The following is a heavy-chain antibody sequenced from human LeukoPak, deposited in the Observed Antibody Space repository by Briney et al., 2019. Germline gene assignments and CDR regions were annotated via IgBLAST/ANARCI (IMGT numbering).Heavy chain of an antibody. CDR3: ATRAWGGYSS. CDR2: IYYSGST. Sequence: SPETLSLTCTVSGGSISRYYWSWIRQPPGKGLEWIGYIYYSGSTNYNRSLKSRVTISVDTSKNQFSLKLSSVTAADTAVYYCATRAWGGYSSWGQGTLVTVS. J-gene: IGHJ5*02. V-gene: IGHV4-59*08. CDR1: GGSISRYY. D-gene: IGHD5-18*01.